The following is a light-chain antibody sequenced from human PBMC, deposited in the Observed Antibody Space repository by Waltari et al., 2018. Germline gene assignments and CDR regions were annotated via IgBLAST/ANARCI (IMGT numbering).Light chain of an antibody. V-gene: IGLV2-11*01. Sequence: QSALPQPRSVSGSPGPSVTISCTGTSIDVGPSNYVSWYQQHPGKAPKFMIYDVSQRPSGVPDRFSGSKSGNTASLTISGRQAEDEADYYCCSYAGRYTWVFGGGTKVTVL. CDR3: CSYAGRYTWV. CDR2: DVS. CDR1: SIDVGPSNY. J-gene: IGLJ3*02.